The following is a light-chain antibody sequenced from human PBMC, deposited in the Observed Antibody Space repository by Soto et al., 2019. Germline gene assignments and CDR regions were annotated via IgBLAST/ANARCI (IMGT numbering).Light chain of an antibody. J-gene: IGKJ1*01. CDR2: GAS. CDR1: QSVSTSY. Sequence: EIVLTQSPGTLSLSPGDRATLSCSARQSVSTSYLAWYQQKFGQAPRLLIYGASSRATGIPDRFSGSGSGTDFPLTISRLGPEDFAVYYCQQYGSSSWTFGQGTKVEI. V-gene: IGKV3-20*01. CDR3: QQYGSSSWT.